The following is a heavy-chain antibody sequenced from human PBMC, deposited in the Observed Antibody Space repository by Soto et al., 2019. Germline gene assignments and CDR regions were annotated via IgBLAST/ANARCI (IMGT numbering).Heavy chain of an antibody. J-gene: IGHJ6*02. CDR1: GGSISSGGYY. D-gene: IGHD3-10*01. V-gene: IGHV4-31*03. Sequence: QVQLQESGPGLVKPSQTLSLTCTVSGGSISSGGYYWSWIRQHPGKGLEWIGYIYYSGSTYYNPSCKSRVTIQVDPSQILFSLKLSSVTAADTAVYYCASRPDYGSGSSLALSYGMDVWGQGTTVTVSS. CDR3: ASRPDYGSGSSLALSYGMDV. CDR2: IYYSGST.